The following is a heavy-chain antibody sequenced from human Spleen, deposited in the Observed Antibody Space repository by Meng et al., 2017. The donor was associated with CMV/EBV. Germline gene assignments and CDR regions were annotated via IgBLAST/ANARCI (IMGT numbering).Heavy chain of an antibody. Sequence: GESLKISCAASGFTFSSSSMNWVRQAPGKGLEWVSYISSSSSTKYYADSVKGRFTISRDNSKNTLYLQMNSLRVEDTAVYYCARAIVVVPALYYYYGMDVWGQGTTVTVSS. CDR2: ISSSSSTK. CDR1: GFTFSSSS. CDR3: ARAIVVVPALYYYYGMDV. V-gene: IGHV3-48*01. J-gene: IGHJ6*02. D-gene: IGHD2-2*01.